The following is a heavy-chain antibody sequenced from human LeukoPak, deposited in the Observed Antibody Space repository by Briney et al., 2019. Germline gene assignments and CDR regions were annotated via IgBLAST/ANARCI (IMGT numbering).Heavy chain of an antibody. D-gene: IGHD5-18*01. CDR2: IKQDGSEK. CDR1: XXTFSSYW. J-gene: IGHJ4*02. Sequence: PGGXLXLXXXXXXXTFSSYWMSWVRQAPGKGLEWVANIKQDGSEKYYVDSVKGRFTISRDNAKNSLYLQMNSLRAEDTAVYYCASPSGYSYVSSFDYWGQGTLVTVSS. CDR3: ASPSGYSYVSSFDY. V-gene: IGHV3-7*01.